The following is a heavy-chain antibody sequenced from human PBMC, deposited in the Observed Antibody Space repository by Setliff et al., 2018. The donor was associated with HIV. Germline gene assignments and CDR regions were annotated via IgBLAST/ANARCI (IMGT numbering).Heavy chain of an antibody. CDR1: GGSIENLY. J-gene: IGHJ6*03. CDR2: VYSTGST. V-gene: IGHV4-59*11. Sequence: KPSETLSLTCTVSGGSIENLYWTWIRQPSGRGLEWIGYVYSTGSTKYNPSLKSRVTMSDDTSKNQISLTLTSVSAADTAVYYCASTSMGMTRKPIWYYHMDVWGHGITVTVSS. CDR3: ASTSMGMTRKPIWYYHMDV. D-gene: IGHD7-27*01.